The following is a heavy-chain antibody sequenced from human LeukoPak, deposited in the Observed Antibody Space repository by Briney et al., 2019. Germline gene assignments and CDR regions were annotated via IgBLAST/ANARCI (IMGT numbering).Heavy chain of an antibody. Sequence: QTGGSLRLSCAASGFTFSNYWLHWVRQAPGKGLVWVSRINRDGSTTNYADSVKGRFTVSRDNAKNTLNLQMNSLGAENPAVYYCARDKKSGESSEIDYWGQGTLVTVSS. CDR2: INRDGSTT. D-gene: IGHD3-10*01. V-gene: IGHV3-74*01. J-gene: IGHJ4*02. CDR3: ARDKKSGESSEIDY. CDR1: GFTFSNYW.